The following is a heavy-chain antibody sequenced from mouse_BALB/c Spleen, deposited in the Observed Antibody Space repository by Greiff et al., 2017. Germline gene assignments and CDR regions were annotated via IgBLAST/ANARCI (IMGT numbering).Heavy chain of an antibody. CDR2: INPGSGGT. D-gene: IGHD1-2*01. CDR1: GYAFTNYL. V-gene: IGHV1-54*01. CDR3: ARSGGYGYPFDY. J-gene: IGHJ2*01. Sequence: VQLQQSGPELVRPGTSVKVSCKASGYAFTNYLIEWVKQRPGQGLEWIGVINPGSGGTNYNEKFKGKATLTADKSSSTAYMQLSSLTSDDSAVYFCARSGGYGYPFDYWGQGTTLTVSS.